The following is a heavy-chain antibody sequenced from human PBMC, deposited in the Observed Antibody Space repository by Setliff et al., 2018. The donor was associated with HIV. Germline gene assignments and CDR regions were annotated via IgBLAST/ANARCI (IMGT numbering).Heavy chain of an antibody. CDR2: IHYDEKT. CDR1: GDSASNSRYY. J-gene: IGHJ4*02. CDR3: ARWGDGYNSYDS. D-gene: IGHD5-12*01. V-gene: IGHV4-39*06. Sequence: PSETLSLTCTVSGDSASNSRYYWAWIRQPPGKGLEYIGSIHYDEKTYYNPSLKSRVTISIDTSKNQFPLSLTSVTAADTAVYYCARWGDGYNSYDSWGQGTLVTVSS.